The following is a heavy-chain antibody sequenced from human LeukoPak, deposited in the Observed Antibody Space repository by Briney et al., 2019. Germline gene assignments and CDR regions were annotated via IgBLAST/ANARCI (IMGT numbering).Heavy chain of an antibody. J-gene: IGHJ6*02. CDR2: IIAIFGTA. Sequence: VASVKVSCKASGGTFSSYAISWVRQAPGQGLEWMGGIIAIFGTADYEQKFQGRVTITADESTSTAYMELSSLRSEDTAVYYCATSTVLLSGYYYGMDVWGQGTTVTVSS. CDR1: GGTFSSYA. CDR3: ATSTVLLSGYYYGMDV. D-gene: IGHD2-2*01. V-gene: IGHV1-69*01.